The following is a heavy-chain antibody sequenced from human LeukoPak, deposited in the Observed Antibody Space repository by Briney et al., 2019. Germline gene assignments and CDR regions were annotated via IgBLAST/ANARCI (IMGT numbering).Heavy chain of an antibody. V-gene: IGHV4-59*02. CDR3: AKLLGEEY. Sequence: SETLSLTCSVSGASVSSYYWSWVRQSPDKGLEWIGYVYHSGSSSNPFLQSRVTISQDKSRNQFSLKMTSVTAADTAVYYCAKLLGEEYWGQGTLVVVSS. D-gene: IGHD6-6*01. CDR2: VYHSGS. J-gene: IGHJ4*02. CDR1: GASVSSYY.